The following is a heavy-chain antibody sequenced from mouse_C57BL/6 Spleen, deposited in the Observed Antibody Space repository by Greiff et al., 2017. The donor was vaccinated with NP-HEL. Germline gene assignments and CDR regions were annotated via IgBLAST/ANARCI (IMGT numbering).Heavy chain of an antibody. J-gene: IGHJ2*01. Sequence: EVQLQESGAELVRPGASVKLSCTASGFNIKDYWMHWVKQRPEQGLEWIGRIDPEDGDTEYAQKFQGKATMTAHTSSNTAYLQLSSLPSRDLVVYYCTTVAFITTVVAYWNEYYFDYWGQGTTLTVSS. D-gene: IGHD1-1*01. CDR3: TTVAFITTVVAYWNEYYFDY. V-gene: IGHV14-1*01. CDR1: GFNIKDYW. CDR2: IDPEDGDT.